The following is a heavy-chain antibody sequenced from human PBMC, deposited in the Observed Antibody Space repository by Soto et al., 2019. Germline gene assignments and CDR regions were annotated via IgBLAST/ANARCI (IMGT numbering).Heavy chain of an antibody. CDR1: GGTFSSYA. Sequence: QVQLVQSGAGVKKPGSSVKVSCKASGGTFSSYAISWVRQAPGQGLEWMGGIIPIFGTADYAQKCQGRVTITADESTSTGNMELSSRRPADTAVYYCASHYDSSGYYYRGLDYWGQGTLVTVSS. J-gene: IGHJ4*02. CDR2: IIPIFGTA. V-gene: IGHV1-69*12. D-gene: IGHD3-22*01. CDR3: ASHYDSSGYYYRGLDY.